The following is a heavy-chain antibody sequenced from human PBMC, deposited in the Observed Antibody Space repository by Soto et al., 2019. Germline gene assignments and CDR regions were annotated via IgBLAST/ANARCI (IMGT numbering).Heavy chain of an antibody. CDR3: AHRPPERGLASFDP. D-gene: IGHD1-1*01. CDR2: IYWDDDK. V-gene: IGHV2-5*02. Sequence: QITLKESGPTLVKPTVTLTLTCTFSGFSLSTSGVAVGWIRQPPGKALEWLALIYWDDDKRYSPSLKSRLTITKDTSKNQVVLTMTNMDPVDTATYYCAHRPPERGLASFDPWGQGTLVTVSS. CDR1: GFSLSTSGVA. J-gene: IGHJ5*02.